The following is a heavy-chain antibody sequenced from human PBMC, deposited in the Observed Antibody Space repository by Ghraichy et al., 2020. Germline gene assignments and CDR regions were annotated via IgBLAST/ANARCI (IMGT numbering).Heavy chain of an antibody. D-gene: IGHD6-13*01. CDR3: AKGGVAGLDS. CDR1: GVSISSGAYS. Sequence: SETLSLTCDVSGVSISSGAYSWTWIRQPPGKGLEWIGHIYYSGSTYFNTSLKSRLYISVDASRNQFTLELSSVTAADTAVYYCAKGGVAGLDSWGKGTLVTFSS. J-gene: IGHJ4*02. V-gene: IGHV4-30-4*07. CDR2: IYYSGST.